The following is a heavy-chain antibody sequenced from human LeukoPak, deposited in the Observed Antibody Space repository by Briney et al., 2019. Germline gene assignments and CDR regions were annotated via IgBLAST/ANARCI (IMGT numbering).Heavy chain of an antibody. V-gene: IGHV3-74*01. CDR3: ARVGDYGSGFDF. J-gene: IGHJ4*02. CDR2: FLSDGSRT. Sequence: GGSLRLSRAASGFTFSSYWMHWVRQGPGKGLVWVSRFLSDGSRTTYADSVKGRFTISGDNAKNTLYLQMNSLRAEDTAVYYCARVGDYGSGFDFWGQGTLVTVSS. D-gene: IGHD3-10*01. CDR1: GFTFSSYW.